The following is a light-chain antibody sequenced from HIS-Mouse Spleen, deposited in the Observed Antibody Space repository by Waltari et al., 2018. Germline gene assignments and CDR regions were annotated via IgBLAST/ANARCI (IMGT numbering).Light chain of an antibody. CDR2: EGS. CDR3: CSYAGSSTFEV. CDR1: SSDVGSYNL. J-gene: IGLJ2*01. V-gene: IGLV2-23*03. Sequence: QSVLTQPPSASGTPGQRVTISCSGTSSDVGSYNLVSLYQQHPGKAPKLMIYEGSKRPSGVSNRFSGSKSGNTASLTISGLQAEDEADYYCCSYAGSSTFEVFGGGTKLTVL.